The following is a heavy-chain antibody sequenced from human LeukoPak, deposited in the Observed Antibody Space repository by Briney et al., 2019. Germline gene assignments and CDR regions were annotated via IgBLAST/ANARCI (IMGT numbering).Heavy chain of an antibody. D-gene: IGHD3-3*01. J-gene: IGHJ5*02. Sequence: SETLSLTCTVSGGSISDYYWSWIRQSPGKGLEWIGYIYYSGSTYYNPSLKSRVTISVDTSKNQFSLKLSSVTAADTAVYYCARDAPDFWSGYYTSSWFDPWGQGTLVTVSS. CDR3: ARDAPDFWSGYYTSSWFDP. CDR2: IYYSGST. CDR1: GGSISDYY. V-gene: IGHV4-59*12.